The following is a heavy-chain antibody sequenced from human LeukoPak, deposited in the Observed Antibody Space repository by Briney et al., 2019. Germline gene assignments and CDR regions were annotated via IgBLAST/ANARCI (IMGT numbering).Heavy chain of an antibody. CDR2: INPNSGGT. Sequence: ASVKVSCKASGYTFTDYSMHWVRQAPGQGLEWMGWINPNSGGTNYAQKFQGRVTMTRDTFISTAYMELSRLRSDDTAVYYCARASSNYGDYVGVDYWGQGTLVTVSS. D-gene: IGHD4-17*01. V-gene: IGHV1-2*02. CDR1: GYTFTDYS. J-gene: IGHJ4*02. CDR3: ARASSNYGDYVGVDY.